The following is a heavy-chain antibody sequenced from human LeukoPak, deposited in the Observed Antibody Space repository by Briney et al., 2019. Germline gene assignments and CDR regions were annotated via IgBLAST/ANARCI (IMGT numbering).Heavy chain of an antibody. CDR2: IIPIFGTA. D-gene: IGHD4-23*01. J-gene: IGHJ1*01. CDR1: GGMFRNYA. CDR3: ARSYVPSDYGGNAPESQYFQH. V-gene: IGHV1-69*06. Sequence: GSSVKVSCKASGGMFRNYAITWVRQAPGQGLEWMGGIIPIFGTANYAQKFQGRVTITADKSTSTAYMELSSLRSEDTAVYYCARSYVPSDYGGNAPESQYFQHWGQGTLVTVSS.